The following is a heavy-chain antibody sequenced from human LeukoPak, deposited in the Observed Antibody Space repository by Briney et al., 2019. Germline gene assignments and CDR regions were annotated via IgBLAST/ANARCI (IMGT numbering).Heavy chain of an antibody. Sequence: ASVKVSCKASGGTFSSYAISWVRQAPGQGLEWMGWINPNSGGTNYAQKFQGRVTMTRDTSISTAYMELSRLRSDDTAVYYCARDGGGMDEDYWGQGTLVTVPS. CDR1: GGTFSSYA. CDR2: INPNSGGT. V-gene: IGHV1-2*02. J-gene: IGHJ4*02. D-gene: IGHD3-16*01. CDR3: ARDGGGMDEDY.